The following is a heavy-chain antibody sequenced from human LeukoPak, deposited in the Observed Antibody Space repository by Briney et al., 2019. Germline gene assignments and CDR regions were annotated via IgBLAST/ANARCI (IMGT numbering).Heavy chain of an antibody. Sequence: TVKVSPKASGGTLSSYAISWVRQAPGHGLEWMGGIIPIFGTANYAQKFHGRVTITADEATSTAYMELSSLGSEDTALYYCTRGGGKLEDWPIDYWGQGTLVTVSS. D-gene: IGHD3-16*01. J-gene: IGHJ4*02. V-gene: IGHV1-69*01. CDR1: GGTLSSYA. CDR2: IIPIFGTA. CDR3: TRGGGKLEDWPIDY.